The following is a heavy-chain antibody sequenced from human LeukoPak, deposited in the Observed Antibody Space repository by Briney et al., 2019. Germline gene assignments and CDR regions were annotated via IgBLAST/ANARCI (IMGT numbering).Heavy chain of an antibody. V-gene: IGHV4-34*01. CDR2: INHSGST. Sequence: PSETLSLTCAVYGGSFSGYYWSWIRQPPGKGLEWIGEINHSGSTNYNPSLKSRVTMSLDTSKNQFSLNLSSVTAADTAVYYCARSNWLYDFWGQGTLVTVSS. J-gene: IGHJ4*02. CDR1: GGSFSGYY. D-gene: IGHD5-12*01. CDR3: ARSNWLYDF.